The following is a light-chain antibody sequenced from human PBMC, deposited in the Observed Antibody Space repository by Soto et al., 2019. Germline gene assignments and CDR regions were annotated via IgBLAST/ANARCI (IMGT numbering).Light chain of an antibody. Sequence: DIQMTQSPSSLSASVGDRVTITCRASQTISTYLNWYQQKPGNAHRLLIYDASSLLSGVPSRFSGRGSGTDFTLTIASLQPEDFSTYYCQQSDSTPYTFGHGTKWEI. CDR3: QQSDSTPYT. J-gene: IGKJ2*01. V-gene: IGKV1-39*01. CDR1: QTISTY. CDR2: DAS.